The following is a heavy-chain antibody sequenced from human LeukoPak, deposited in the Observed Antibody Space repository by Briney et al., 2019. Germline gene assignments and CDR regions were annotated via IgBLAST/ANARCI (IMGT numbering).Heavy chain of an antibody. V-gene: IGHV1-69*13. CDR1: GYTFTSYA. CDR2: IIPIFGTA. J-gene: IGHJ3*02. CDR3: AREDIVVVPALRAFDI. Sequence: GASVKVSCKASGYTFTSYAISWVRQAPGQGLEWMGGIIPIFGTANYAQKFQGRVTITADESTSTAYMELSSLRSEDTAVYYCAREDIVVVPALRAFDIWGQGTMVTVPS. D-gene: IGHD2-2*01.